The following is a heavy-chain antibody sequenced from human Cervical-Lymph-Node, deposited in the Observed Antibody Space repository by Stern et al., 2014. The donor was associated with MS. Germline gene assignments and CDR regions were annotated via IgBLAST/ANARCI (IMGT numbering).Heavy chain of an antibody. CDR2: ISYDGSNK. D-gene: IGHD6-19*01. Sequence: VQLVESGGGVVQPGRSLRLSCAASGFTFSSYAMHWVRQAPGKGLEWVAVISYDGSNKYYADSVKGRFTISRDNSKNTLYLQMNSLRAEDTAVYYCARALEFGIVYSSLYWGQGTLVTVSS. CDR3: ARALEFGIVYSSLY. J-gene: IGHJ4*02. CDR1: GFTFSSYA. V-gene: IGHV3-30*01.